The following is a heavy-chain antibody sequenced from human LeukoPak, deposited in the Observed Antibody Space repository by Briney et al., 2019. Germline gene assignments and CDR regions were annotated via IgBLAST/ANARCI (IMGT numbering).Heavy chain of an antibody. CDR3: AREVHSGYYFDY. J-gene: IGHJ4*02. D-gene: IGHD6-25*01. V-gene: IGHV6-1*01. CDR1: GDSVSSNSAA. CDR2: AYYMSKWFN. Sequence: SQTLSLTCAISGDSVSSNSAAWSWIRQSPSRGPEWLGRAYYMSKWFNNHAVSMKSRMTINPDTSNNQFSLHLNSVTPEDTAVYYCAREVHSGYYFDYWGQGTLVTVSS.